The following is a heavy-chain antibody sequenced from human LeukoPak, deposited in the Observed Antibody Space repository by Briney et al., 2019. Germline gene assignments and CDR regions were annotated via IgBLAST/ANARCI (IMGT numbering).Heavy chain of an antibody. D-gene: IGHD2-2*01. V-gene: IGHV4-4*09. J-gene: IGHJ3*02. CDR2: IYTSGST. CDR1: GGSISSYY. Sequence: SETLSLTCPVSGGSISSYYWSWIRQPPGKGLEWIGYIYTSGSTNYNPSLKSRVTISVDTSKNQFSLKLSSVTAADTAVYYCARHIVVVPDAFDIWGQGTMVTVSS. CDR3: ARHIVVVPDAFDI.